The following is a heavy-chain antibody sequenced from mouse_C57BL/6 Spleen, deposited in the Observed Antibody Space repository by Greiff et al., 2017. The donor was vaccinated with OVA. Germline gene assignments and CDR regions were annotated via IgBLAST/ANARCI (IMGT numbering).Heavy chain of an antibody. CDR1: GYTFTSYW. CDR2: IYPGSGST. V-gene: IGHV1-55*01. J-gene: IGHJ3*01. D-gene: IGHD1-1*01. Sequence: VQLQQPGAELVKPGASVKMSCKASGYTFTSYWITWVKQRPGQGLEWIGDIYPGSGSTNYNEKFKSKATLTVDTSSSTAYMQLSSLTSEDSAVYYCASHYGSSCGFAYWGQGTLVTVSA. CDR3: ASHYGSSCGFAY.